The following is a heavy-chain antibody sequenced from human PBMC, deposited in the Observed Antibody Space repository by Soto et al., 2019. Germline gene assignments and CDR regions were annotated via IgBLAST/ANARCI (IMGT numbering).Heavy chain of an antibody. D-gene: IGHD1-26*01. CDR2: IYPDDSVT. J-gene: IGHJ5*02. V-gene: IGHV5-51*01. CDR3: ALSNGIPYNWLDP. CDR1: GYSFTTYW. Sequence: PGESLKISCKGSGYSFTTYWIGWVRQMPGKGLEWMGIIYPDDSVTRYSPSFQGQVTISADKSISTAYLQWSSLKASDTAIYYCALSNGIPYNWLDPWGQGTLVTVSS.